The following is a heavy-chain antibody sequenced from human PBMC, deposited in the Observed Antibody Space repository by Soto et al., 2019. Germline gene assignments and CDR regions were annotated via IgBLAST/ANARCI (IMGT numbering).Heavy chain of an antibody. D-gene: IGHD6-13*01. Sequence: QVQLVQSGAEVKKPGASVKVSCKASGYTFTSYDINWVRHATGQGLEWMGWMNPNSGNTGYAQKFQGRVTMTRNTSISTAYMELSSLRCEDTAVYYCARRGAAAGTDWFDPWGQGTLVTVSS. J-gene: IGHJ5*02. CDR2: MNPNSGNT. CDR1: GYTFTSYD. CDR3: ARRGAAAGTDWFDP. V-gene: IGHV1-8*01.